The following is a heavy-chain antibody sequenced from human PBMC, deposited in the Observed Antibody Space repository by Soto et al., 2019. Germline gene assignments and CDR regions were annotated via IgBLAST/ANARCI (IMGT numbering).Heavy chain of an antibody. CDR3: ARDPGRYCTNGVCYTTDYYYYGMDV. Sequence: ASVKVSCKAPGGTFSSYAISWVRQAPGQGLEWMGGIIPIFGTANYAQKFQGRVTITADESTSTAYMELSSLRSEDTAVYYCARDPGRYCTNGVCYTTDYYYYGMDVWGQGTTVTVSS. V-gene: IGHV1-69*13. CDR2: IIPIFGTA. D-gene: IGHD2-8*01. CDR1: GGTFSSYA. J-gene: IGHJ6*02.